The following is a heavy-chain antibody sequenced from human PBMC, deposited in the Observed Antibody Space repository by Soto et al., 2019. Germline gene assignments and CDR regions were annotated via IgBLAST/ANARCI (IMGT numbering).Heavy chain of an antibody. CDR2: ISSTTNYI. Sequence: PGGALRLSCAASGFTFTRYSMNWVRQAPGKGLEWVSSISSTTNYIYYGDSMKGRFTISRDNARNSLYLEMNSLRAEDTAVYYCARAMVVHHPGDAFDIWGQGTMVTVSS. J-gene: IGHJ3*02. CDR3: ARAMVVHHPGDAFDI. V-gene: IGHV3-21*06. CDR1: GFTFTRYS. D-gene: IGHD2-15*01.